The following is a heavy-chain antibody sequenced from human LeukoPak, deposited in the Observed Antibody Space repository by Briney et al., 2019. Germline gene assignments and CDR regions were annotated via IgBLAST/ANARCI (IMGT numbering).Heavy chain of an antibody. V-gene: IGHV1-24*01. CDR1: GYTLTELS. CDR2: FDPEDGET. CDR3: ATDKTDCSGGSCYATRGWFDP. Sequence: ASVKVSCKVSGYTLTELSMHWVGQAPGKGLEWMGGFDPEDGETIYAQKFQGRVTMTEDTSTDTAYMELSSLRSEDTAVYYCATDKTDCSGGSCYATRGWFDPWGQGTLVTVSS. D-gene: IGHD2-15*01. J-gene: IGHJ5*02.